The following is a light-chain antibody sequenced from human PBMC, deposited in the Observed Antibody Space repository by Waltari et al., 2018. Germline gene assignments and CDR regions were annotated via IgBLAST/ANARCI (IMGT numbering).Light chain of an antibody. Sequence: QSVLTQPPSASGTPGQRVTISCSGSSSNNGSNTVNWYQQLPGPAPKLLIYSNDRRPSGVPDRFSGSKSGASASLAISGLQSEDEAGYYCAAWDDSLKTVIFGGGTKLTVL. J-gene: IGLJ2*01. CDR3: AAWDDSLKTVI. CDR2: SND. V-gene: IGLV1-44*01. CDR1: SSNNGSNT.